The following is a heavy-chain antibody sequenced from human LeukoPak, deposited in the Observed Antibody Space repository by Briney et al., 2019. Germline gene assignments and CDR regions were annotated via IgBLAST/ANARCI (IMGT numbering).Heavy chain of an antibody. J-gene: IGHJ5*02. V-gene: IGHV1-18*01. CDR3: AREWWGYDVLTGDNWFDP. Sequence: ASVKVSCKASGYPFTTYGINWVRQAPGQGLEWMGWISTYNGDTNYAQKFQGRVTMTTDTSTSTAYIELRGLTSDDTAAYYCAREWWGYDVLTGDNWFDPWGQGTLVTVSS. D-gene: IGHD3-9*01. CDR2: ISTYNGDT. CDR1: GYPFTTYG.